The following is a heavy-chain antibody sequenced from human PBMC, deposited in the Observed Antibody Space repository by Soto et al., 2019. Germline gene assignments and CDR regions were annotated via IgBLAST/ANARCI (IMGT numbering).Heavy chain of an antibody. CDR1: ESIFRGHG. J-gene: IGHJ6*02. CDR3: ARDRAARTHYYYYYGMDV. D-gene: IGHD6-6*01. Sequence: GGSLRLSCVVSESIFRGHGMHWVRQAPGKGLEWVAVISYDGSNKYYADSVKGRFTISRDNSKNTLYLQMNSLRAEDTAVYYCARDRAARTHYYYYYGMDVWGQGTTVTVSS. CDR2: ISYDGSNK. V-gene: IGHV3-30*19.